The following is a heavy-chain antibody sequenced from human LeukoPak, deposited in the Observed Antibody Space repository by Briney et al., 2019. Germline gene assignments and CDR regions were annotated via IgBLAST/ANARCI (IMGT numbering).Heavy chain of an antibody. CDR2: ISSDESST. Sequence: GGSLRLSCAASGFTFSHHWMHWVRQAPGKGLVWVSHISSDESSTTYADSVKGRFTISRDNHKNTLYLQMNSLRVEDTAMYYCTRNPDGRNWFDPWGQGTLVTVSS. D-gene: IGHD1-14*01. CDR3: TRNPDGRNWFDP. J-gene: IGHJ5*02. V-gene: IGHV3-74*01. CDR1: GFTFSHHW.